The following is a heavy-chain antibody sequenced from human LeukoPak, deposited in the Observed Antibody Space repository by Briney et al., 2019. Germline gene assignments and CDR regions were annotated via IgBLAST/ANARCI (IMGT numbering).Heavy chain of an antibody. CDR3: ARAADSYADY. J-gene: IGHJ4*02. CDR2: IYYSGST. Sequence: SETLSLTCTVSGGSISSYYWSWIRQPPGKGLEWIGYIYYSGSTNYNPSLKSRVTISVDTSKNQFSLKLSSVTAADTAVYYCARAADSYADYWGQGTLVTVSS. V-gene: IGHV4-59*01. CDR1: GGSISSYY. D-gene: IGHD5-18*01.